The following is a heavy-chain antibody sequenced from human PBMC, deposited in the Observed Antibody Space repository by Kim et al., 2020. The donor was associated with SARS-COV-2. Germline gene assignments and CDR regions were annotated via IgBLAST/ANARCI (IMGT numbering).Heavy chain of an antibody. D-gene: IGHD2-2*01. Sequence: GGSLRLSCAASGFTFSSYWMNWVRQAPGKGLEWVANIKQDGSEKYYVDSVKGRFTISRDNAKNSLYLQMNSLRAEDTAVYYCARDGGLDQLLLGLWGRGTLVTVSS. CDR2: IKQDGSEK. J-gene: IGHJ2*01. CDR1: GFTFSSYW. CDR3: ARDGGLDQLLLGL. V-gene: IGHV3-7*03.